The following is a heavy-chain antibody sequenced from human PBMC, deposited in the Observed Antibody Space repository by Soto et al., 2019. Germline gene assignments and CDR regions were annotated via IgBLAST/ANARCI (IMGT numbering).Heavy chain of an antibody. V-gene: IGHV4-59*08. CDR2: IYYSGST. D-gene: IGHD6-6*01. CDR1: GGSISSYY. CDR3: ARRSQSSSSYYYYYYMDV. Sequence: SETLSLTCTVSGGSISSYYWSWIRQPPGKGLEWIGYIYYSGSTNYNPPLKSRVTISVDTSKNQFSLKLSSVTAADTAVYYCARRSQSSSSYYYYYYMDVWGKGTTVTVSS. J-gene: IGHJ6*03.